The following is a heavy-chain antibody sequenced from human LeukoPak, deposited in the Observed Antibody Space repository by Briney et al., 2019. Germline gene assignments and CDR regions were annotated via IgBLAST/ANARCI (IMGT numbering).Heavy chain of an antibody. CDR2: MNPNSGNT. Sequence: ASVKVSCKASGYTFTSYDINWVRQATGQGLEWMGWMNPNSGNTGYAQKFQGRVTMTRNTSISTAYMELSSLRSEDTAVYYCARVESGSYYVAFDIWGQGTMVTVSS. V-gene: IGHV1-8*01. J-gene: IGHJ3*02. D-gene: IGHD1-26*01. CDR1: GYTFTSYD. CDR3: ARVESGSYYVAFDI.